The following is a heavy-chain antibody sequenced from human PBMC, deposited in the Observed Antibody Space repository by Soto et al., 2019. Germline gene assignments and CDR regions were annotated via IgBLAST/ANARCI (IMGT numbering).Heavy chain of an antibody. CDR3: PLFYPSGSDY. V-gene: IGHV2-5*02. J-gene: IGHJ4*02. Sequence: QITLKESGPTLVKPTQTLTLTCTFSGFSLSTSGVGVGWIRQPPGKALEWLTLIYWDDDKRYSPSLKSRLTIPKDTSKSRVLLIMTNLAPVDTPKYCCPLFYPSGSDYWGQGTLATVPS. D-gene: IGHD6-19*01. CDR2: IYWDDDK. CDR1: GFSLSTSGVG.